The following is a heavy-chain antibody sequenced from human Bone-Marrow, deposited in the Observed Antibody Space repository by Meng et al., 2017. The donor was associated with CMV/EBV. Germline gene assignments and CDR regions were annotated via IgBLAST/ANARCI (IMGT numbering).Heavy chain of an antibody. J-gene: IGHJ4*02. CDR1: GYTFISHD. D-gene: IGHD3-22*01. CDR2: MNPNSGNT. CDR3: ARGRSYYDSSGYFDY. Sequence: ASVKVSCKASGYTFISHDINWVRQAAGQGLEWMGWMNPNSGNTGYAQKFQGRVTITWNTSINTVYMEMSSLGSEDTAVYYCARGRSYYDSSGYFDYWGQGTLVTVSS. V-gene: IGHV1-8*03.